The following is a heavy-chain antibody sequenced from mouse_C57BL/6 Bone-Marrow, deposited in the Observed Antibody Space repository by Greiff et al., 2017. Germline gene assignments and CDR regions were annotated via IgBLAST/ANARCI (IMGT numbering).Heavy chain of an antibody. Sequence: VQLQQSGPELVKPGASVKISCKASGYSFTDYNMNWVKQSNGKSLEWIGEFNPNNGTTSYNQKFKGKATLTVDQSSSTACVQLSRLTSEDSAVYCWARTFSFGYYVDYWGQGTMVTVSA. J-gene: IGHJ3*01. CDR1: GYSFTDYN. CDR3: ARTFSFGYYVDY. V-gene: IGHV1-39*01. CDR2: FNPNNGTT. D-gene: IGHD1-1*01.